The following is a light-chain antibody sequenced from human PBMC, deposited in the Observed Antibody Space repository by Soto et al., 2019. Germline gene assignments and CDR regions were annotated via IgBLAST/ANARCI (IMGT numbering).Light chain of an antibody. CDR3: PLFSSKRT. CDR1: QRVSSY. J-gene: IGKJ1*01. Sequence: EIEWTQSRAPQYLKKGERATLCCRASQRVSSYLAWYQQKPGQAPRLLIYDASNRATGIPARFSGSGSGIVFSRSISTIEPCGLGIHADPLFSSKRTFGQGTKVDIK. CDR2: DAS. V-gene: IGKV3-11*01.